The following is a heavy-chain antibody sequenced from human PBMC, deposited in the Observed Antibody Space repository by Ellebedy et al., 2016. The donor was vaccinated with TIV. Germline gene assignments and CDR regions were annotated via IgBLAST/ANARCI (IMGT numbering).Heavy chain of an antibody. J-gene: IGHJ4*02. V-gene: IGHV3-30*03. CDR3: ARGYYGSGSFDY. Sequence: GGSLRLSXPASGFTFSSYGMHWVRQAPGKGLEWVAVISYDGSNKYYAGSVKGRFTISRENAKNSLYLQMNSLRAGDTAVYYCARGYYGSGSFDYWGQGTLVTVSS. CDR1: GFTFSSYG. CDR2: ISYDGSNK. D-gene: IGHD3-10*01.